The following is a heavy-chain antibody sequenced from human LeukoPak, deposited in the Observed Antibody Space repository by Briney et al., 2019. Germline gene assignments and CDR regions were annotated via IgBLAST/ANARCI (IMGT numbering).Heavy chain of an antibody. CDR2: INPNSGDT. Sequence: GASVKVSCKASGYSFTGYFMQWVRQAPGQGLEWMGWINPNSGDTNYAQKFQGRVTMTRDTSISTAYMKLSRLRSDDAAVYYCARRFYYAMDVWGQGTTVTVSS. CDR1: GYSFTGYF. CDR3: ARRFYYAMDV. J-gene: IGHJ6*02. V-gene: IGHV1-2*02. D-gene: IGHD3-16*01.